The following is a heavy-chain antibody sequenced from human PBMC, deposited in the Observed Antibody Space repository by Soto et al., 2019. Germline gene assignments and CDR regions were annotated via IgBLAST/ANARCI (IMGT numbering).Heavy chain of an antibody. CDR1: GYTFTGYY. J-gene: IGHJ6*02. D-gene: IGHD3-10*01. Sequence: ASVKVSSKASGYTFTGYYMNWVRQAPGQGLEWMGWINPNTGGTNYAQKFQGRVTMTRDTSISTAYMELSRLRSDDPAVYYCARGAGGADGWGSYRLLYYYYGMDVWGQGTTVTVSS. CDR3: ARGAGGADGWGSYRLLYYYYGMDV. CDR2: INPNTGGT. V-gene: IGHV1-2*02.